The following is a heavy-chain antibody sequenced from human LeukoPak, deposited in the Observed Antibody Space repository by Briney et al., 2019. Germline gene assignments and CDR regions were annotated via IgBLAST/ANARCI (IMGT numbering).Heavy chain of an antibody. D-gene: IGHD3-10*01. J-gene: IGHJ4*02. Sequence: GGSLRLSCAASGFTFISYAMSWVRQAPGKGLEWVSAISGSGGSTYYADSVKGRFTISRDNSKNTLYLQMNSLRAEDTAVYYCAKDNRFLYYYGSGSYYNDYWGQGTLVTVSS. CDR2: ISGSGGST. V-gene: IGHV3-23*01. CDR1: GFTFISYA. CDR3: AKDNRFLYYYGSGSYYNDY.